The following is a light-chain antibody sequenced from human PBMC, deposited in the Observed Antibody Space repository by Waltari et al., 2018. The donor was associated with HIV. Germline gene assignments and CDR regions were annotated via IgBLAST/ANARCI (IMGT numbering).Light chain of an antibody. CDR1: QASITS. V-gene: IGKV1-39*01. J-gene: IGKJ3*01. CDR2: AAS. Sequence: IQMTQSPSSLSASAGDRVTIGCRASQASITSLCRYQEKPGEAPKLLVSAASSLQSGVPSRFSGSASGTDFTRTISILQPEDFATYYCQQSYTSPLTFGPGTKVDIK. CDR3: QQSYTSPLT.